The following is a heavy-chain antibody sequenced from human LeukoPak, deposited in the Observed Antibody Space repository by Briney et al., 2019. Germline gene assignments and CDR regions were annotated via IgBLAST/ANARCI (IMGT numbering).Heavy chain of an antibody. J-gene: IGHJ4*02. D-gene: IGHD5-18*01. Sequence: GGSLRLSCAASGFTFSTYVMKWARQAPGKGLEWVSTISGGGSSTYYVDSVKGRFTISRDNSKNTLYLQMNSLRAEDTAVYYCAKAAYTYGYVDYWGQGTLVTVSS. V-gene: IGHV3-23*01. CDR3: AKAAYTYGYVDY. CDR1: GFTFSTYV. CDR2: ISGGGSST.